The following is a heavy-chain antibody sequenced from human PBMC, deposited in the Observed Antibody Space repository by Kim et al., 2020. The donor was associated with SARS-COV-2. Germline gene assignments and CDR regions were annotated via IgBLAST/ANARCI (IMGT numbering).Heavy chain of an antibody. D-gene: IGHD6-19*01. CDR1: GFTVSSNY. CDR2: IYSGGST. J-gene: IGHJ4*02. CDR3: ARAQDGSGLADFDY. V-gene: IGHV3-66*01. Sequence: GGSLRLSCAASGFTVSSNYMSWVRQAPGKGLEWVSVIYSGGSTYYADSVKGRFTISRDNSKNTLYLQMNSLRAEDTAVYYCARAQDGSGLADFDYWGQGTLVTVSS.